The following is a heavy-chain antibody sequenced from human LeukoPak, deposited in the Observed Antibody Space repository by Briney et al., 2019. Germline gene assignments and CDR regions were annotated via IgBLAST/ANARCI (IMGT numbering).Heavy chain of an antibody. J-gene: IGHJ6*03. CDR1: GFTFNSYA. CDR3: AKGGYSYGPSAYYYYYMDV. CDR2: ISGSGGST. Sequence: GGSLRLSCAASGFTFNSYAMSWVRQAPGKGLEWVSAISGSGGSTYYADSVKGRFTISRDNSKNTLYLQMNSLRAEDTAVYYCAKGGYSYGPSAYYYYYMDVWGKGTTVTVSS. D-gene: IGHD5-18*01. V-gene: IGHV3-23*01.